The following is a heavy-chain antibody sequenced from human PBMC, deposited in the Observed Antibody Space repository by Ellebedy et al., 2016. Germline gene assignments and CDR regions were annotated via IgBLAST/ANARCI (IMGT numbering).Heavy chain of an antibody. CDR2: ISWNSGTI. V-gene: IGHV3-9*01. Sequence: SLKISCAASGFTFSNYAMSWVRQAPGKGLEWVSGISWNSGTIGYADSVKGRFTISRDNAKNSLYLQMNSLRAGDTALYYCAKDMVGGWGSFDYWGQGTLVTVSS. J-gene: IGHJ4*02. CDR3: AKDMVGGWGSFDY. CDR1: GFTFSNYA. D-gene: IGHD6-19*01.